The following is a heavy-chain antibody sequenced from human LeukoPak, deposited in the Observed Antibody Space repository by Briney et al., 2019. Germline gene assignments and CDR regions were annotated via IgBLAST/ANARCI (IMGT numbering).Heavy chain of an antibody. Sequence: SETLSLTCTVSGGSISSSSYYWGWIRQPPGKGLEWIGSIYYSGSTYYNPSLKSRVTISVDTSKNQFSLKLSSVTAAGTAAYYCARHSVSYYYDSSGYYPGFFDYWGQGTLVTVSS. D-gene: IGHD3-22*01. CDR1: GGSISSSSYY. CDR2: IYYSGST. CDR3: ARHSVSYYYDSSGYYPGFFDY. V-gene: IGHV4-39*01. J-gene: IGHJ4*02.